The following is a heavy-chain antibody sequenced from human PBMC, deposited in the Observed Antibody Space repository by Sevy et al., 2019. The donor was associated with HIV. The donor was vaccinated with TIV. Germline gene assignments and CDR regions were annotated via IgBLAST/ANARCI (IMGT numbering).Heavy chain of an antibody. D-gene: IGHD2-8*01. Sequence: GSLRLSCAASGFTFSKYSMSWVRQPPGKGLECVSTLSFGCGEINYADSVKGRFTISRDNSKSSVYLQMNNLRPEDTAVYYCAREGCTKPHDYWGQRTLVTVSS. J-gene: IGHJ4*02. V-gene: IGHV3-23*01. CDR3: AREGCTKPHDY. CDR1: GFTFSKYS. CDR2: LSFGCGEI.